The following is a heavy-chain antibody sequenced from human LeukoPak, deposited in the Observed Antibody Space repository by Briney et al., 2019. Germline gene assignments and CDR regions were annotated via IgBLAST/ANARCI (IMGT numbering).Heavy chain of an antibody. J-gene: IGHJ4*02. V-gene: IGHV1-2*02. CDR1: GHTFTAYY. CDR3: GSYASGYNWLKV. D-gene: IGHD3-10*01. Sequence: ASVKVSYKASGHTFTAYYIHWVRQAPGQGLEWMGWIHPGTGDTNYAQKFQGRVTVSRDTSISTAYMELSRLRSDDTAVYYCGSYASGYNWLKVWGQGTPVTVSS. CDR2: IHPGTGDT.